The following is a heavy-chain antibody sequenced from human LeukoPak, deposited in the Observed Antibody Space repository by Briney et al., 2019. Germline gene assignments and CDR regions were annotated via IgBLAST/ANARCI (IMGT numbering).Heavy chain of an antibody. CDR3: ARGPPYYDFWSGTANFDY. CDR1: GFTFSTYA. Sequence: GGSLSLSCAASGFTFSTYAMHWVRQAPGEGLEWVAVISYDGSNEYYADSVKGRFTISRDNSKNTLYLQMNSLRAEDTAVYYCARGPPYYDFWSGTANFDYWGQGTLVTVSS. V-gene: IGHV3-30-3*01. CDR2: ISYDGSNE. J-gene: IGHJ4*02. D-gene: IGHD3-3*01.